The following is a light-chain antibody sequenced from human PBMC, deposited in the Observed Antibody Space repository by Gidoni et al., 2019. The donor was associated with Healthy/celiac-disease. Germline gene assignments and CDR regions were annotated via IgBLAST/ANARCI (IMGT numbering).Light chain of an antibody. V-gene: IGKV4-1*01. J-gene: IGKJ5*01. CDR2: WAS. CDR3: QQYYSTPVT. Sequence: DIVMTQSPDPLAVSLGERATINCKSSQSVLYSSNNKNYLAWYQQKPGQPPKLLIYWASTRESGVPDRFSGSGSGTYFTLTISSLQAEDVAVYYCQQYYSTPVTFGQGTRLEIK. CDR1: QSVLYSSNNKNY.